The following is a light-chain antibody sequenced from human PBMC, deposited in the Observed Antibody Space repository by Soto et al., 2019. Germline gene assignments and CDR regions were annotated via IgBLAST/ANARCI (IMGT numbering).Light chain of an antibody. CDR2: DVS. CDR3: NSYTSSSTHV. CDR1: SSDVGGYNY. Sequence: QSVVPQPASVSGSPGQSITISCTGTSSDVGGYNYVSWYQQHPGKAPKLIISDVSNRPSGVSNRFSGSKSGNTASLTISGLQAEDEADYYCNSYTSSSTHVFGTGTKVTVL. V-gene: IGLV2-14*03. J-gene: IGLJ1*01.